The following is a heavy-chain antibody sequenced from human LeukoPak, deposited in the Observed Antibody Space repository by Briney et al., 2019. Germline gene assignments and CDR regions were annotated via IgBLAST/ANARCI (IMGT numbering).Heavy chain of an antibody. CDR3: ARRYCTNGVCYHDRGAFDI. D-gene: IGHD2-8*01. V-gene: IGHV1-18*01. CDR2: ISAYNGNT. CDR1: GYTFTSYG. J-gene: IGHJ3*02. Sequence: EASVKVSCKASGYTFTSYGISWVRQAPGQGLEWMGWISAYNGNTIYVQKLQDRVTMTTDTSTSTAYMELRSLRSEDTAVYYCARRYCTNGVCYHDRGAFDIWGQGTMVIVSS.